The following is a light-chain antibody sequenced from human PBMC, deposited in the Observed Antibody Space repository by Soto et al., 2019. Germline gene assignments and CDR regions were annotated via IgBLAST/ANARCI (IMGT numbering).Light chain of an antibody. J-gene: IGKJ1*01. Sequence: DIQMTQSPSTLSVSVGDRVTITCRASQTISSWLAWYQQKPGKAPKILIYDASSLESGVQSRFSGSGSGTEFTLTISSLQPDDFATYYCKQYNSYWTCGQGTKVDIK. V-gene: IGKV1-5*01. CDR3: KQYNSYWT. CDR2: DAS. CDR1: QTISSW.